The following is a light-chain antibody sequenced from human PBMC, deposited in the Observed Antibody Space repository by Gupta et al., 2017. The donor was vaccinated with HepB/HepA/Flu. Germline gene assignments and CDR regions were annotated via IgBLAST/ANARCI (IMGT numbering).Light chain of an antibody. V-gene: IGKV4-1*01. CDR2: WAS. CDR3: QQYYGSPVT. CDR1: QSVLYSSDNKNY. Sequence: DIVMTQSPDSLAVSLGERATINCKSSQSVLYSSDNKNYLAWYQQKPGQPPKLLIHWASTREFGVPDRFSGSGSGTDFTLTISSLQAEDVAVFYCQQYYGSPVTFGPGTKVDIK. J-gene: IGKJ3*01.